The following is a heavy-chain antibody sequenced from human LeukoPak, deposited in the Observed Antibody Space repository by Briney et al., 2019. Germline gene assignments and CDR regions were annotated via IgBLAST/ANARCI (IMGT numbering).Heavy chain of an antibody. D-gene: IGHD3-22*01. J-gene: IGHJ4*02. Sequence: ASVKVSYKASGYTFTSYAMNWVRQAPGQGLEWMGWINTNTGNPTYAPGFTGRFVFSLDTSVSTAYLQISSLKAEDTAVYYCARGLRPGYYYDSSGYFLGYWGQGTLVTVSS. CDR2: INTNTGNP. V-gene: IGHV7-4-1*02. CDR3: ARGLRPGYYYDSSGYFLGY. CDR1: GYTFTSYA.